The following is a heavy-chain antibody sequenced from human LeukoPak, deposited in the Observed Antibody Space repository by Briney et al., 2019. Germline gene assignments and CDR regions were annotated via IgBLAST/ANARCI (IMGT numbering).Heavy chain of an antibody. CDR1: GDSITSDAYY. D-gene: IGHD2-2*01. CDR2: IYTSGST. Sequence: SETLSLTCTVSGDSITSDAYYWSWIRQPAGKGLEWIGRIYTSGSTNYNPSLKSRVTISVDTSKNQFSLKLSSVTAADTAVYYCARETRSNYYYYYMDVWGKGTTVTISS. V-gene: IGHV4-61*02. CDR3: ARETRSNYYYYYMDV. J-gene: IGHJ6*03.